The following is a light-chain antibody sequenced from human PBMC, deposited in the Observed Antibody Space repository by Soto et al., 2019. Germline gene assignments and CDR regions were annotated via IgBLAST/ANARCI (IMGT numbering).Light chain of an antibody. CDR1: QSVNTN. CDR2: AAS. Sequence: IVMPQSPATLSVSPGERATLSCRASQSVNTNLAWYQQKPGQDPRLLIYAASTKSAGIPASFSDSVFGTEFTLTISSLQSEDFAVYYCQQYHYWPYTFGQGTKLEI. V-gene: IGKV3-15*01. J-gene: IGKJ2*01. CDR3: QQYHYWPYT.